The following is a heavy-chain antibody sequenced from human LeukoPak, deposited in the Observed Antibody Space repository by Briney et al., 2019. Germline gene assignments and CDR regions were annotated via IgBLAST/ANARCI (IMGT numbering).Heavy chain of an antibody. Sequence: HPGGSLRLSCTASGFTFSTYGMHWVRQAPGKGLEWVTLISYDGSTKYYSDSVKGRFTISRDNSKNTLYLQMNSLRAEDTAVYYCANPPYYYGSGSYSGDDYWGQGTLVTVSS. D-gene: IGHD3-10*01. CDR2: ISYDGSTK. V-gene: IGHV3-30*18. J-gene: IGHJ4*02. CDR1: GFTFSTYG. CDR3: ANPPYYYGSGSYSGDDY.